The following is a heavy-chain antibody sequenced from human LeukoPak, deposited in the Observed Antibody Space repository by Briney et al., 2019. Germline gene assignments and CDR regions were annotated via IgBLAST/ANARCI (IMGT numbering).Heavy chain of an antibody. D-gene: IGHD1-26*01. CDR2: VNPNSGDT. CDR1: GYTSTCYY. CDR3: ARASGSYWWFDS. J-gene: IGHJ5*01. Sequence: GASVKVSCKASGYTSTCYYLHWVRQAPGQGLEWMGCVNPNSGDTNYAQKFQGSVTMTRDTSISTVYMELSRLRSDDTAVYYCARASGSYWWFDSWGQGTLVTVSS. V-gene: IGHV1-2*02.